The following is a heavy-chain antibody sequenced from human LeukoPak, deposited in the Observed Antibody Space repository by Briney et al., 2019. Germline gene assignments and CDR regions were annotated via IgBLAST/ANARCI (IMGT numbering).Heavy chain of an antibody. CDR3: ARLYGSGSYYRH. CDR1: GGSFSGNY. Sequence: SETLSLTCAVYGGSFSGNYWSWIRQPPGKGLDWIGEVNHSGSTSYNPSPKSRVTISVDTSKNQFSLKLSSVTAADTAVYYCARLYGSGSYYRHWGQGALVTVSS. J-gene: IGHJ4*02. D-gene: IGHD3-10*01. V-gene: IGHV4-34*01. CDR2: VNHSGST.